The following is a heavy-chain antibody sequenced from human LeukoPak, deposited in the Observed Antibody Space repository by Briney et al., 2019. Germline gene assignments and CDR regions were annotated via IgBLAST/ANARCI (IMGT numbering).Heavy chain of an antibody. D-gene: IGHD3-3*01. Sequence: GGSLRLSCAASGFTFSTYGMQWVRQAPGKGLEWVALIRYDGSNTYYADSVRGRFTVSRDNSKSTLYLQMNSLRLEDTAVYYCAKGQPYSDLWSGSSGYMVVWGKGTTVTVFS. J-gene: IGHJ6*03. CDR1: GFTFSTYG. V-gene: IGHV3-30*02. CDR3: AKGQPYSDLWSGSSGYMVV. CDR2: IRYDGSNT.